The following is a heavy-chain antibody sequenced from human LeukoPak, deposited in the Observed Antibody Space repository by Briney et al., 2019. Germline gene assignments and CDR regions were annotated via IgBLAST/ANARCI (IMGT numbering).Heavy chain of an antibody. Sequence: QTGGSLRLSCAASGFTFSSYWMSWVRQAPGKGLEWVANIKQDGSEKYYVDSVKGRFTISRDNAKNSLYLQMNSLRAEDTAVYYCAREATYYYGSGSDAFDIWGQGTMVTVSS. CDR2: IKQDGSEK. D-gene: IGHD3-10*01. CDR1: GFTFSSYW. CDR3: AREATYYYGSGSDAFDI. V-gene: IGHV3-7*01. J-gene: IGHJ3*02.